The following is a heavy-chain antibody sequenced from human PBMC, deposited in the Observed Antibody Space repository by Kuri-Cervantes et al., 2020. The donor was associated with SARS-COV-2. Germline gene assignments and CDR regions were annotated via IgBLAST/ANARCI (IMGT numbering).Heavy chain of an antibody. CDR1: GFTVSSNY. V-gene: IGHV3-66*01. J-gene: IGHJ4*02. Sequence: GESLKISCAASGFTVSSNYMSWVRQAPGKGLEWVSVIYSGGSTYYADSVKGRFTISRDNSKNTLYLQMNSLRDEDTAVYYCARDGVKDDYGFSSYWGQGTLVTVSS. CDR2: IYSGGST. D-gene: IGHD4-17*01. CDR3: ARDGVKDDYGFSSY.